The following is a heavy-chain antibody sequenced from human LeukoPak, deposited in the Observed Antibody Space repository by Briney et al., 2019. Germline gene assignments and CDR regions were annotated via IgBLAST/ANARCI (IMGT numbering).Heavy chain of an antibody. J-gene: IGHJ6*02. D-gene: IGHD2-15*01. Sequence: PSETLSLTCAVYGGSFSGYYWSWIRQPPGKGLEWIGEINHSGSTNYNPSLKSRVTISVDTSKNQSSLKLSSVTAADTAVYYCARLLGYCSGGSCYSIYYYYGMDVWGQGTTVTVSS. CDR1: GGSFSGYY. V-gene: IGHV4-34*01. CDR3: ARLLGYCSGGSCYSIYYYYGMDV. CDR2: INHSGST.